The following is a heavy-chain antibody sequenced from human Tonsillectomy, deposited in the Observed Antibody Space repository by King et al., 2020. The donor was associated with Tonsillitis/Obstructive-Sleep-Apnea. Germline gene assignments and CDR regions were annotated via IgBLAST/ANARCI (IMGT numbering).Heavy chain of an antibody. CDR3: ARPPRGRTRSLDY. V-gene: IGHV5-51*03. Sequence: QLVQSGAEVKKPGESLKISCEASGYNFKNHWIAWVRQMPGKGLEWMGIIYPDDSDTRYSPSFQGQVTISADKSLSTAYLQWSSLKASDTAIYYCARPPRGRTRSLDYWGQGTLVTVSS. CDR1: GYNFKNHW. D-gene: IGHD1-7*01. J-gene: IGHJ4*02. CDR2: IYPDDSDT.